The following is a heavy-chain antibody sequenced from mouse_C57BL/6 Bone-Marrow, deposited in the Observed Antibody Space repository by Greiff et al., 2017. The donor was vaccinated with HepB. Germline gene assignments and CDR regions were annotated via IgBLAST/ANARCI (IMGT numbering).Heavy chain of an antibody. Sequence: QVQLKESGPELVKPGASVKISCKASGYAFSSSWMNWVKQRPGKGLEWIGRIYPGDGDTNYNGKFKGKATLTADKSSSTAYMQLSSLTSEDSAVYFCAREGNSPYWGQGTLVTVSA. CDR2: IYPGDGDT. J-gene: IGHJ3*01. D-gene: IGHD2-1*01. CDR3: AREGNSPY. CDR1: GYAFSSSW. V-gene: IGHV1-82*01.